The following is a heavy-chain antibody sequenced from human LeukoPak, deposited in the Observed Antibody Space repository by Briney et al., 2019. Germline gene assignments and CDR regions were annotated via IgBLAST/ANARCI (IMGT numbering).Heavy chain of an antibody. Sequence: GGSLRLSCAASGFTFSSYEMNWVRQAPGKGLEWVSYISSSGSTIYYADSVKGRFTISRDNAKNSLYLQMNSLRAEDTAVYYCARSEGLYYDFWSGEFDYWGQGTLVTVSS. CDR1: GFTFSSYE. CDR2: ISSSGSTI. D-gene: IGHD3-3*01. J-gene: IGHJ4*02. CDR3: ARSEGLYYDFWSGEFDY. V-gene: IGHV3-48*03.